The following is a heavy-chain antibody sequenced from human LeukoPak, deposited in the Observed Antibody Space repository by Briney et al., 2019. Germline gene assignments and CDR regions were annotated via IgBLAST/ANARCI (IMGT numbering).Heavy chain of an antibody. J-gene: IGHJ4*02. D-gene: IGHD3-3*01. CDR1: GDSISSYY. Sequence: SETLSLTCTVSGDSISSYYWSWIRQPPGKGLEWIGYIYYDGSTNYNPSLKSRVTISVDTSKNQFSLKLSSVTAEDTAIYYCAAQYDFWSGYYIGWGQGTLVTVSS. CDR2: IYYDGST. V-gene: IGHV4-59*08. CDR3: AAQYDFWSGYYIG.